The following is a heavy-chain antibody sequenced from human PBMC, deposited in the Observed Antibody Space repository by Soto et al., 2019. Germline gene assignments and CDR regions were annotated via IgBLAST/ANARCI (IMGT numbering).Heavy chain of an antibody. D-gene: IGHD5-18*01. CDR1: GFTVSSNY. CDR2: IYSGGST. J-gene: IGHJ6*02. V-gene: IGHV3-53*01. CDR3: AMRYSYDLRRYYYYGMDV. Sequence: GGSLRLSCAASGFTVSSNYMSWVRQAPGKGLEWVSVIYSGGSTYYADSVKGRFTISRDNSKNTLYLQMNSLRAEDTAVYYCAMRYSYDLRRYYYYGMDVWGQGTTVTVSS.